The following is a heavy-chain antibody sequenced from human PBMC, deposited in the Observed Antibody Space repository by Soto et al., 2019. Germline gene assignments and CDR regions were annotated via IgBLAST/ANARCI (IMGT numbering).Heavy chain of an antibody. CDR2: ISSSSSTI. CDR3: ARDYSSYGPFDY. Sequence: GSLRLSCAASGVTFSSYSRNWVRQAPGKGLEWVSYISSSSSTIYYADSVKGRFTISRDNAKNSLYLQMNSLRAEDTAVYYCARDYSSYGPFDYWGQGTLVTVSS. D-gene: IGHD5-18*01. V-gene: IGHV3-48*01. CDR1: GVTFSSYS. J-gene: IGHJ4*02.